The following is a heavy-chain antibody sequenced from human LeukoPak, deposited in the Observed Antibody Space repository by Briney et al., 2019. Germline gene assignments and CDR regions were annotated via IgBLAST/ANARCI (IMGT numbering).Heavy chain of an antibody. J-gene: IGHJ3*02. D-gene: IGHD3-22*01. CDR1: GFTFDDYA. CDR2: VNWNSAAF. CDR3: ARAEYYYDSSGYSPHDAFDI. V-gene: IGHV3-9*01. Sequence: PGGSLRLSCVASGFTFDDYAMHWVRQAPGKGLEWVAGVNWNSAAFDFADSVKGRFTISRDNSKNTLYLQMNSLRAEDTAVYYCARAEYYYDSSGYSPHDAFDIWGQGTMVTVSS.